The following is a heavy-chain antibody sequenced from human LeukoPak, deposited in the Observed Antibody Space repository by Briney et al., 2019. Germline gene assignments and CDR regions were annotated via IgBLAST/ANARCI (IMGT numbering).Heavy chain of an antibody. CDR2: ISGSGGST. CDR1: GFTFSSYA. V-gene: IGHV3-23*01. J-gene: IGHJ3*02. CDR3: ARDRGITMIVVNHGAFDI. D-gene: IGHD3-22*01. Sequence: GGSLRLSCAASGFTFSSYAMSWVRQAPGKGLEWVSAISGSGGSTYYADSVKGRFTISRDNSKNTLYLQMNSLRAEDTAVYYCARDRGITMIVVNHGAFDIWGQGTMVTVSS.